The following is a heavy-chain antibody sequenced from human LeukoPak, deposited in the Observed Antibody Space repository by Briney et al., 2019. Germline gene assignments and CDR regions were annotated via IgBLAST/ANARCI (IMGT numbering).Heavy chain of an antibody. CDR2: IYYSGST. Sequence: PSETLSLTCTVSGGSISSSGHYWGWIRQHPGKGLEWIGYIYYSGSTYYNPSLKSRLTISVDTSKNQFALNLSSVTAADTAVYYCSREYSGYSDYWGQGTLVTVSS. J-gene: IGHJ4*02. V-gene: IGHV4-31*03. CDR1: GGSISSSGHY. D-gene: IGHD5-12*01. CDR3: SREYSGYSDY.